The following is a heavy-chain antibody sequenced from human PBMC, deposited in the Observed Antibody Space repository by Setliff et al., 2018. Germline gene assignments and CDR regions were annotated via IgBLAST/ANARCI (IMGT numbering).Heavy chain of an antibody. CDR1: GYTFLSYG. CDR2: ISAYTGKT. V-gene: IGHV1-18*01. CDR3: ARAPRLEWILPTFDY. J-gene: IGHJ4*02. Sequence: ASVKVSCKAVGYTFLSYGLSWVRQAPGQGLEWMGWISAYTGKTDYAQNFQGRVTMTTDTPTNTAYLELRSLRYDDTAVYFCARAPRLEWILPTFDYWGQGTLVTVSS. D-gene: IGHD3-3*01.